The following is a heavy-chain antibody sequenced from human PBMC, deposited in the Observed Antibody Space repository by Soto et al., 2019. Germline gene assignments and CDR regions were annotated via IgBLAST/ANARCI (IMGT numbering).Heavy chain of an antibody. CDR3: ARFPSSKHGFDP. CDR2: IYYSGST. Sequence: SETLSLTCTVSGGSISSYYWSWIRQPPGKGLEWIGYIYYSGSTNYNPSLKSRVTISVDTSKNQFSLKLSSVTAADTAVYYCARFPSSKHGFDPWGQGTLVTVSS. V-gene: IGHV4-59*01. CDR1: GGSISSYY. J-gene: IGHJ5*02.